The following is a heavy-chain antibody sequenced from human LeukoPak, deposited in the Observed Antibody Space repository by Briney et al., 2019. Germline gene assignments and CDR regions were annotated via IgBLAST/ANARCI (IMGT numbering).Heavy chain of an antibody. CDR1: GGSISSGTYY. CDR3: ASLLAVAASRPGYY. CDR2: IYTSGST. Sequence: KSSETLSLTCTVSGGSISSGTYYWSWIRQPAGKGLEWIGRIYTSGSTYYNPSLKSRVTISVDTSKNQFSLKLSSVTAADTAVYYCASLLAVAASRPGYYWGQGTLVTVSS. D-gene: IGHD6-19*01. J-gene: IGHJ4*02. V-gene: IGHV4-61*02.